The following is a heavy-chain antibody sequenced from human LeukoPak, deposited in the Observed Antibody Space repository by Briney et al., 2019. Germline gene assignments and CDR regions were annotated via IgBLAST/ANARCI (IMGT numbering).Heavy chain of an antibody. Sequence: PSETLSLTCTVSGGSISSYYWSWIRQPAGRGLEWIWRIYTSGGTKHNPPPKSRATTPEDTAKNQFSLKLSSVTAADTAVYYCARDRSSGWYGGYYFDYWGQGTLVTVSS. CDR1: GGSISSYY. CDR2: IYTSGGT. J-gene: IGHJ4*02. D-gene: IGHD6-19*01. CDR3: ARDRSSGWYGGYYFDY. V-gene: IGHV4-4*07.